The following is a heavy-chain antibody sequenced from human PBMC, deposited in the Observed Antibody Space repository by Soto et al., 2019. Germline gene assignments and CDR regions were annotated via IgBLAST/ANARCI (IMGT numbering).Heavy chain of an antibody. V-gene: IGHV3-23*01. CDR1: ENTFSSST. Sequence: LRLSCVASENTFSSSTMNWVRQAPGKGLEWVSALSSSGDNTYYADSVQGRFTIYKDNSKNTLYLQMNSLRAEDTAVYYCAKNYVFGCNSQPTDPLRGSGMDVWGQGTTVTVSS. CDR2: LSSSGDNT. D-gene: IGHD3-16*01. CDR3: AKNYVFGCNSQPTDPLRGSGMDV. J-gene: IGHJ6*02.